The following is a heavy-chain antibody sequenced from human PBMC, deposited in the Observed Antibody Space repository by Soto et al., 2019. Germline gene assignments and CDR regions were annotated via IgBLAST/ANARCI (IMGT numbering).Heavy chain of an antibody. CDR1: GYTFTSYG. CDR2: ISAYNGNT. V-gene: IGHV1-18*01. J-gene: IGHJ4*02. CDR3: ARERVYSGYEPPTHFDY. D-gene: IGHD5-12*01. Sequence: ASVKVSCKASGYTFTSYGISWVRQAPGQGLEWMGWISAYNGNTNYAQKLQGRVTMTTDTSTSTAYMELRSLRSDDTAVYYCARERVYSGYEPPTHFDYWGQGTLVTVSS.